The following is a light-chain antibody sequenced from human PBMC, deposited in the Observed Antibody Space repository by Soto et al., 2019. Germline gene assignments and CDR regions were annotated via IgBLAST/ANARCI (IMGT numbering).Light chain of an antibody. CDR1: SIDVGGYNF. CDR3: SSCRGITALV. J-gene: IGLJ3*02. Sequence: QSALTQPASMSGSPGQSITISCTGTSIDVGGYNFVSWYQQRPGKAPKLMIYEVSNRPSGVSNRFSGSKSGNTASLTISGLQVEDDADYYCSSCRGITALVFGGGTKVTVL. CDR2: EVS. V-gene: IGLV2-14*03.